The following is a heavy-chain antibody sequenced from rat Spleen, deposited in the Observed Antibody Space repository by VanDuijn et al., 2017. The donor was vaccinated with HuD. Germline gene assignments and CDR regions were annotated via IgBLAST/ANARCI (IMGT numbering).Heavy chain of an antibody. D-gene: IGHD5-1*01. V-gene: IGHV5S13*01. CDR2: ISTGGGNT. Sequence: EVQLVESGGGLVQPGRSLKLSCVASGFTFSNYGMAWVRQAPTKGLEWVASISTGGGNTYYRDSMKGRFTISRENAKATLYLQMHSLRSEDTATYYCTRVQLGRYYFDYWGQGVMVTVSS. CDR1: GFTFSNYG. CDR3: TRVQLGRYYFDY. J-gene: IGHJ2*01.